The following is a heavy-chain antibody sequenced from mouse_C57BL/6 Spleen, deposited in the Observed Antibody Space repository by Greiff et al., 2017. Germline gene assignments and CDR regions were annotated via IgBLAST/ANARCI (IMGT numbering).Heavy chain of an antibody. CDR1: GYTFTSYW. CDR3: ARDYYGSSLFDY. CDR2: IDPSDSET. D-gene: IGHD1-1*01. Sequence: VKLQQPGAELVRPGSSVKLSCKASGYTFTSYWMHWVKQRPIQGLEWIGNIDPSDSETHYNQKFKDKATLTVDKSSSTAYMQLSSLTSEDSAVYYCARDYYGSSLFDYWGQGTTLTVSS. V-gene: IGHV1-52*01. J-gene: IGHJ2*01.